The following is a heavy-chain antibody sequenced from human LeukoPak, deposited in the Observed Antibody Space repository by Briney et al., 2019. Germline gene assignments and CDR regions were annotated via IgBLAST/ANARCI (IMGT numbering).Heavy chain of an antibody. J-gene: IGHJ5*02. Sequence: EASVKVSCKASGYTFTTYAMHWVRQAPGQRLEWMGWINGDNGNTKYSKKFQGRVTITRDTSTYTGYMELRGLSSADTAVYFCARAPYDILTGYSLNWFDPWGQGTLVTVSS. CDR3: ARAPYDILTGYSLNWFDP. CDR2: INGDNGNT. V-gene: IGHV1-3*01. CDR1: GYTFTTYA. D-gene: IGHD3-9*01.